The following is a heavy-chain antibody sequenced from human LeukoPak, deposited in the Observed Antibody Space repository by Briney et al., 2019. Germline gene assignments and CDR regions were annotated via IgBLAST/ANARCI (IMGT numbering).Heavy chain of an antibody. CDR2: ISAYNGNT. CDR3: ARDSTAYGDYWAFYYYYGMDV. V-gene: IGHV1-18*01. J-gene: IGHJ6*02. CDR1: GYTFTSYG. Sequence: GASVKVSCKASGYTFTSYGISWVRQAPGQGLEWMGWISAYNGNTNYAQKFQGRVTITADESTSTAHMELSSLRSEDTAVYYCARDSTAYGDYWAFYYYYGMDVWGQGTTVTVSS. D-gene: IGHD4-17*01.